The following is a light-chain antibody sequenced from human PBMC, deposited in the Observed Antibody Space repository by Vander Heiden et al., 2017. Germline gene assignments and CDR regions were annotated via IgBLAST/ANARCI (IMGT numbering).Light chain of an antibody. J-gene: IGKJ2*01. CDR3: QQSYSPST. CDR2: AAS. CDR1: QRISSY. Sequence: DIQMTQSPSSLSASVGDRVTITCRESQRISSYLNWYQQKPGQAPKLMIYAASRGKRGGPSRLSGSGEAKDFTLTSSRRQKEDFANYYVQQSYSPSTFGQGTKLDIK. V-gene: IGKV1-39*01.